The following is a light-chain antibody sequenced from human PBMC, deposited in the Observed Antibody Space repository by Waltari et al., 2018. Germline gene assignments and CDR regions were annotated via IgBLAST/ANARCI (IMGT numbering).Light chain of an antibody. J-gene: IGKJ1*01. CDR3: QQRDNWPWT. CDR1: QSVSSF. Sequence: DIVLTQSPATVSLSPGERATLSCRTSQSVSSFVAWYHQKPGQPPRLRIADASNRAPGISDRITASGSGLDFTLTISSLEPEDVGVYYCQQRDNWPWTFGQGTKVEIK. CDR2: DAS. V-gene: IGKV3-11*01.